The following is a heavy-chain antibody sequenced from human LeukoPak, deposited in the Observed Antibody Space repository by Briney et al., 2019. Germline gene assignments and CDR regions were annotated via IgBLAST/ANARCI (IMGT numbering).Heavy chain of an antibody. J-gene: IGHJ3*02. CDR3: ARDTLSGNAFHI. CDR2: ISTYNGNT. Sequence: ASVKVSCKASGYSFTSYGFSWMRQAPGQGLEWMGWISTYNGNTNYAQNLQGRVTMTTDTSTSTAYMELRSLRSDDTAVYFCARDTLSGNAFHIWGQGTLVTVSS. V-gene: IGHV1-18*01. CDR1: GYSFTSYG. D-gene: IGHD3-3*01.